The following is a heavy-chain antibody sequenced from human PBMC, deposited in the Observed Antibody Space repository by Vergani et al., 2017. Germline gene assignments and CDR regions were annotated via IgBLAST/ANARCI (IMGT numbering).Heavy chain of an antibody. CDR3: ASGGGGEGWELLAYYYYYMDV. CDR1: GFTFSSYS. Sequence: EVQLVESGGGLVKPGGSLRLSCAASGFTFSSYSMNWVRQAPGKGLEWVSSISSSSSYIYYADSVKGRFTISRDNAKNSLYLQRNSLRAEDTAVYYCASGGGGEGWELLAYYYYYMDVWGKGTTVTVSS. CDR2: ISSSSSYI. V-gene: IGHV3-21*01. D-gene: IGHD1-26*01. J-gene: IGHJ6*03.